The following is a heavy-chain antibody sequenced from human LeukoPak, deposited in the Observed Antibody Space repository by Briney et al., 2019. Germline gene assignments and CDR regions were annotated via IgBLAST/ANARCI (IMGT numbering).Heavy chain of an antibody. CDR2: IFHSGTT. Sequence: SETLSLTCTVSGGSITAGYYYWGWVRQPPGRGLEWIGNIFHSGTTYYNPSLKSRLTISVDTSKNQFSLRLSSVTAADTAVYYCARDSGDYVTSIDYWGQGTLVTVSS. V-gene: IGHV4-39*07. J-gene: IGHJ4*02. D-gene: IGHD4-17*01. CDR1: GGSITAGYYY. CDR3: ARDSGDYVTSIDY.